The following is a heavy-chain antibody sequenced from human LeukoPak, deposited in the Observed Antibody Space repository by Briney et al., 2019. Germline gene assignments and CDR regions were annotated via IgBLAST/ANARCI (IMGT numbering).Heavy chain of an antibody. CDR1: QFTFSSYW. CDR3: ARDLGLRLYDAFDI. CDR2: IYSGGST. D-gene: IGHD4-17*01. Sequence: PAGGSLRLSCAASQFTFSSYWMSWVRQAPGKGLEWVSVIYSGGSTYYADSVKGRFTISRDNSKNTLYLQMNSLRAEDTAVYYCARDLGLRLYDAFDIWGQGTMVTVSS. V-gene: IGHV3-53*01. J-gene: IGHJ3*02.